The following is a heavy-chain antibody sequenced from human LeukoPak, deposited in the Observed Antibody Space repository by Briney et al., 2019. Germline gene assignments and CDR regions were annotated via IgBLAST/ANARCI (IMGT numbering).Heavy chain of an antibody. CDR3: ARERSSGSYMDV. D-gene: IGHD3-10*01. Sequence: PGGSLRLSCAASGFTFSSYSMNWVRQAPGKGLEWVSYISSSSSTIYYADSVKGRFTISRDNAKNSLYLQMNSLRAEDTAVYYCARERSSGSYMDVWGKGTTVTVSS. CDR2: ISSSSSTI. V-gene: IGHV3-48*01. CDR1: GFTFSSYS. J-gene: IGHJ6*04.